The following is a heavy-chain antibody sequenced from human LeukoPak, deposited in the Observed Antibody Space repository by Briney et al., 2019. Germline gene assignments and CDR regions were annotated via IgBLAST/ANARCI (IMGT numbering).Heavy chain of an antibody. CDR3: ARGAQADGY. Sequence: GGSLRLSCAASGFSFSNFGMHWVRQAPGKGLEWVSYISTSSSNTNYADSVKGRFTISRDNAKNSLYLQMNSLRAEDTAVYYCARGAQADGYWGQGTLVTVSS. CDR1: GFSFSNFG. J-gene: IGHJ4*02. V-gene: IGHV3-21*04. D-gene: IGHD5-24*01. CDR2: ISTSSSNT.